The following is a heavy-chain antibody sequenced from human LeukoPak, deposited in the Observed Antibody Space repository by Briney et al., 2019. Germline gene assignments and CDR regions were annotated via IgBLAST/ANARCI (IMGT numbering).Heavy chain of an antibody. CDR1: GFTFSSYE. Sequence: PGGALSLSCAASGFTFSSYEMNWVRQAPGKGLERVSYISSSGSTIYYADSVKRRFTISRDNAKNSLYLQMNSLIAEDTAVYYCAREEGNIVVVPAAIDYWGQGTLVTVSS. CDR3: AREEGNIVVVPAAIDY. V-gene: IGHV3-48*03. J-gene: IGHJ4*02. CDR2: ISSSGSTI. D-gene: IGHD2-2*01.